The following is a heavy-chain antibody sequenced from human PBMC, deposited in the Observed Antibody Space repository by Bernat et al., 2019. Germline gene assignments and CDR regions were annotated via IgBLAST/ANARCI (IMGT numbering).Heavy chain of an antibody. Sequence: EVQLVESGGGLIQPGGCLRLSCAAPGFTVSSNYMSWVRQATGKGLEWVSVIYSGGSTYYADSVKGRFTISRDNSKNTLYLQMNSLRAEDTAVYYCAGRARPWLSLDYWGQGPLVTVFS. V-gene: IGHV3-53*01. CDR1: GFTVSSNY. CDR2: IYSGGST. D-gene: IGHD6-19*01. CDR3: AGRARPWLSLDY. J-gene: IGHJ4*02.